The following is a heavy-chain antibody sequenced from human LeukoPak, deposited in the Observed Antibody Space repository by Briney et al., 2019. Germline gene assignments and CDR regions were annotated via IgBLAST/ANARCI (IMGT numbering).Heavy chain of an antibody. CDR1: GGSISSSSYY. D-gene: IGHD3-3*01. J-gene: IGHJ4*02. CDR3: ARGYVNYVFGVSYFDY. V-gene: IGHV4-39*07. CDR2: IYYSGST. Sequence: SETLSLTCTVSGGSISSSSYYWGWIRQPPGKGLEWIGSIYYSGSTNYNPSLKSRVTISVDTSKNQFSLKLSSVTAADTAVYYCARGYVNYVFGVSYFDYWGQGTLVTVSS.